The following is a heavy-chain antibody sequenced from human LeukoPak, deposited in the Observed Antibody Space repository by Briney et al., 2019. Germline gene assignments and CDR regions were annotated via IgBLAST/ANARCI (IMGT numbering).Heavy chain of an antibody. D-gene: IGHD3-22*01. CDR1: GGSISSSSYY. CDR3: ARHPDYYDSSGHFYVEAFHI. V-gene: IGHV4-39*01. J-gene: IGHJ3*02. Sequence: PSETLSLTCTVSGGSISSSSYYWAWIRQPPGKGLEWIGSVYYGGTTYYNPSLKSRVTISVDTSKNQYSLTLGSVTAADTAVFYCARHPDYYDSSGHFYVEAFHIWGQGTMVTVSS. CDR2: VYYGGTT.